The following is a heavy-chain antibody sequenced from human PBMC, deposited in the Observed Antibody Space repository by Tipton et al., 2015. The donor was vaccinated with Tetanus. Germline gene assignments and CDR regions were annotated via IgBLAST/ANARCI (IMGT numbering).Heavy chain of an antibody. CDR2: IYYSGTS. CDR3: ARANNEFPKKGPFDS. J-gene: IGHJ4*02. V-gene: IGHV4-31*03. D-gene: IGHD1-1*01. CDR1: GDSISSGPYS. Sequence: TLSLTCTVSGDSISSGPYSWSWLRQHPGKGLELIGYIYYSGTSYISPSLTRRVSIAVDTSRNQFSLNLTSVTAADTAVYYCARANNEFPKKGPFDSWGQGSLVIVSS.